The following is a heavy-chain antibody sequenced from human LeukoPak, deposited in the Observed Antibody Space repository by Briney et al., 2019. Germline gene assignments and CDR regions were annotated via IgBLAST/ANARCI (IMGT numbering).Heavy chain of an antibody. J-gene: IGHJ6*02. Sequence: GGSLRLSCAASGFTFSRYWMHWVRQVPGKGLVWVANIKYDGSDIFYADSVKGRFTISRDNTRESLFLQMNSLRAGDTAVYYCAREAGHGMDVWGQGTTVTVSS. V-gene: IGHV3-7*01. CDR3: AREAGHGMDV. CDR2: IKYDGSDI. CDR1: GFTFSRYW. D-gene: IGHD6-19*01.